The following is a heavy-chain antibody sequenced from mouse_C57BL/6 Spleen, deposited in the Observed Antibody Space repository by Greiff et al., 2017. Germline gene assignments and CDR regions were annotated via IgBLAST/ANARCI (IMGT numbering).Heavy chain of an antibody. CDR2: ISSGSSTI. D-gene: IGHD2-2*01. CDR1: GFTFSDYG. V-gene: IGHV5-17*01. J-gene: IGHJ4*01. Sequence: EVKLVESGGGLVKPGGSLKLSCAASGFTFSDYGMHWVRQAPEKGLEWVAYISSGSSTIYYADTVKGRFTISRDNAKNTLFLQMTSLRSEDTAMYYCARVGYDYAMDYWGQGTSVTVSS. CDR3: ARVGYDYAMDY.